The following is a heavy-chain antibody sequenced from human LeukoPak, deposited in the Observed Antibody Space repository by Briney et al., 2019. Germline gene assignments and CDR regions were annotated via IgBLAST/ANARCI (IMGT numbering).Heavy chain of an antibody. CDR2: MNSDGSDR. D-gene: IGHD3-16*01. V-gene: IGHV3-74*01. Sequence: GGSLRLSCAVSGFTFSSYWMHWVRQGPGKGLVWVSRMNSDGSDRDYADSVKGRFTISRDNAKNTLYLQMDSLRAEDTAVYFCARGYATRGRDNSVGFDYWGQGALVTVPS. CDR3: ARGYATRGRDNSVGFDY. J-gene: IGHJ4*02. CDR1: GFTFSSYW.